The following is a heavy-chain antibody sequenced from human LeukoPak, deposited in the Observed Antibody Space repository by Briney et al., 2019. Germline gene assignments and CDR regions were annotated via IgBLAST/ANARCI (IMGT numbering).Heavy chain of an antibody. CDR3: ARWYDSSGYDYYGMDV. J-gene: IGHJ6*02. CDR1: GFTFSSYA. V-gene: IGHV3-30-3*01. D-gene: IGHD3-22*01. Sequence: GGSLRLSCAASGFTFSSYAMHWVRQAPGKGLEWVAVISYDGSNKYYADSVKGRFTISRDNSKNTLYLQMNSLRAEDTAVYYCARWYDSSGYDYYGMDVWGQGTTVTVSS. CDR2: ISYDGSNK.